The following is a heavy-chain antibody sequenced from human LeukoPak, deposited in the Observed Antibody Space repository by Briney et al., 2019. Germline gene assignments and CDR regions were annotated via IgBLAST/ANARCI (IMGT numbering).Heavy chain of an antibody. J-gene: IGHJ4*02. Sequence: EASVKVSCKASGGTFSSYAISWVRQAPGQGLEWMGRVIPILGIANYAQKFQGRVTITADKSTSTAYMELSSLRSEDTAVYYCARVDTAMGGFDYWGQGTLVTVSS. V-gene: IGHV1-69*04. CDR3: ARVDTAMGGFDY. D-gene: IGHD5-18*01. CDR2: VIPILGIA. CDR1: GGTFSSYA.